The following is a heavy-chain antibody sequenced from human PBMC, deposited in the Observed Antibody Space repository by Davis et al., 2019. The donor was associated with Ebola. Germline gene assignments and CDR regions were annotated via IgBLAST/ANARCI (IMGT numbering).Heavy chain of an antibody. J-gene: IGHJ4*02. D-gene: IGHD3-10*01. CDR1: GDIFRRYA. CDR2: INPSGGST. CDR3: ARGYTMVQGVNDY. Sequence: ASVKVSCKASGDIFRRYAISWVRQAPGQGLEWMGIINPSGGSTSYAQKFQGRVTMTRDTSTSTVYMELSSLRSEDTAVYYCARGYTMVQGVNDYWGQGTLVTVSS. V-gene: IGHV1-46*01.